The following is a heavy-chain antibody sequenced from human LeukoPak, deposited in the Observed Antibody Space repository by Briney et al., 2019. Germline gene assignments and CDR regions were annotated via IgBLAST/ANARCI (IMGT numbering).Heavy chain of an antibody. Sequence: GGSLRLSCAASGFTVSSNYMSWVRQAPGKGLEWVSVIYGGGSTYYADSVKGRFTISRDNSKNTLYLQMNSLRTEDPAVYYCARPTSGWSALDYWGQGTLVTVSS. V-gene: IGHV3-66*02. J-gene: IGHJ4*02. CDR2: IYGGGST. CDR3: ARPTSGWSALDY. D-gene: IGHD6-19*01. CDR1: GFTVSSNY.